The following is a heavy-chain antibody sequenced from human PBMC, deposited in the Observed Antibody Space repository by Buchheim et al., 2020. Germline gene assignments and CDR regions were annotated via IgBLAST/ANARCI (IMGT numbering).Heavy chain of an antibody. D-gene: IGHD3-22*01. J-gene: IGHJ5*02. CDR3: ARAITMSP. V-gene: IGHV4-4*02. CDR2: VYYSGST. CDR1: GASISSNNW. Sequence: QVQLQESGPGLVKPSGTLSLTCTVSGASISSNNWWSWVLQPPGKGLEWIGEVYYSGSTNYNPSLKSRLTISVDVSNNEFSLKLNSVTAADTGVYYCARAITMSPWGQGTL.